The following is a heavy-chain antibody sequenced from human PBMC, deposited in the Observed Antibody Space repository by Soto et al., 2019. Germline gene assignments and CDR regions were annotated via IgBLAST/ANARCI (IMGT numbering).Heavy chain of an antibody. CDR3: ARAISRVVSNDY. CDR1: GYTFTSYD. V-gene: IGHV1-8*01. D-gene: IGHD3-3*01. J-gene: IGHJ4*02. CDR2: MNPNIGNT. Sequence: QVQLVQSGAEVKKPGASVKVSCKASGYTFTSYDINWVRQATGQGLDWMGWMNPNIGNTGYAPKFQGRVTMTWNTSIGTAYMELSSLGSEDTAVYFCARAISRVVSNDYWGQGTLVTVSS.